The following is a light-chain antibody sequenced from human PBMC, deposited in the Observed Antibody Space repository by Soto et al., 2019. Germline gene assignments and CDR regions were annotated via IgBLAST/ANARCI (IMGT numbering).Light chain of an antibody. V-gene: IGKV3D-15*01. CDR1: PSVSGSN. J-gene: IGKJ1*01. CDR2: GAS. CDR3: QLYNNWRWT. Sequence: DIGLSHSPVTLSFSPVERPTLSCRASPSVSGSNLAWYQQKPGQAPRLLIYGASSRATGIPDRFSGSGSGTEFTLTISSLHSEDFAVYYSQLYNNWRWTFGQGTKVDIK.